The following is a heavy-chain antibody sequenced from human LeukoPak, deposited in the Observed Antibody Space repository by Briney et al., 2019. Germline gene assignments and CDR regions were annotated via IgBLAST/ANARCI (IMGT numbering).Heavy chain of an antibody. CDR3: AKAGGTVVTPWFDP. J-gene: IGHJ5*02. CDR2: IPYDGSNK. CDR1: GFTFSSYG. D-gene: IGHD4-23*01. V-gene: IGHV3-30*18. Sequence: GGSLRLSCAASGFTFSSYGMHWVRQAPGKGLEWVAVIPYDGSNKYYADSVKGRFTISRDNSKNTLYLQMNSLRAEDTAVYYCAKAGGTVVTPWFDPWGQGTLVTVSS.